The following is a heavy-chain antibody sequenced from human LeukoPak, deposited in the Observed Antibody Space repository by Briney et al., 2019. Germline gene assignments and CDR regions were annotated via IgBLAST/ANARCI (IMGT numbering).Heavy chain of an antibody. CDR1: GFTFSSYS. V-gene: IGHV3-21*01. D-gene: IGHD4-17*01. J-gene: IGHJ4*02. Sequence: GGSLRLSCAASGFTFSSYSMNWVRQAPGRGLEWVSSISSSSSYIYYADSVKGRFTISRDNAKNSLYLQMNSLRAEDTAVYYCARDQMTPVTTDWGQGTLVTVSS. CDR3: ARDQMTPVTTD. CDR2: ISSSSSYI.